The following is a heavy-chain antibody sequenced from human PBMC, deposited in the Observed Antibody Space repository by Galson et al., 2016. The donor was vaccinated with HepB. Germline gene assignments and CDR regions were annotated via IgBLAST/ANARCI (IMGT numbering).Heavy chain of an antibody. CDR3: VRGSRSSSWYLVDPYNWFDP. D-gene: IGHD6-13*01. Sequence: SVKVSCKASGYTFTGYFIHWVRQAPGQGLEWMGWIKHNSGGTNYGQKFQGRVTMTRDTSISAAYMELSRLRSDDPAVYYCVRGSRSSSWYLVDPYNWFDPWGQGTLVTVSS. CDR1: GYTFTGYF. CDR2: IKHNSGGT. V-gene: IGHV1-2*02. J-gene: IGHJ5*02.